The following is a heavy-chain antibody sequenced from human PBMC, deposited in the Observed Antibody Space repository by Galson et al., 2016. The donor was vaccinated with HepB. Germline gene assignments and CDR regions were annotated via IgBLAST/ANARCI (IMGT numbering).Heavy chain of an antibody. J-gene: IGHJ6*03. V-gene: IGHV1-8*01. D-gene: IGHD3-16*01. Sequence: SVKVSCKVSGGTFSSYDVSWVRQAPGQGLEWMGWTSPNSGKTGFAQKFQGGVTMTRNTSISTAFMGLSSLRSENTAVYYCARRGSGRVWGRGEYFYMDVWGKGTTVTVS. CDR3: ARRGSGRVWGRGEYFYMDV. CDR2: TSPNSGKT. CDR1: GGTFSSYD.